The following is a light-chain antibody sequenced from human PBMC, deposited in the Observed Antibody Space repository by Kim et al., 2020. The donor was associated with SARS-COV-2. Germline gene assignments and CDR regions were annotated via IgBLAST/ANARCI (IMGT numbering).Light chain of an antibody. CDR2: QDS. CDR3: QAWDRSTEV. Sequence: SYELTQPPSVSVSPGQTASITCSGDKLGDKYACWYQQKPGQSPVVVIYQDSKRPSGIPERFSGSNSGNTATLTISGTQAMDEADYYCQAWDRSTEVFGTGTEVTVL. CDR1: KLGDKY. V-gene: IGLV3-1*01. J-gene: IGLJ1*01.